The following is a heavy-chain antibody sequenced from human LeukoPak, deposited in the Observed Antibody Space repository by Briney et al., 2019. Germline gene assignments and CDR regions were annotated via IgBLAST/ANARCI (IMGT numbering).Heavy chain of an antibody. Sequence: PSETLSLTCAVYGGSFSGYYWSWIRQPPGKGLEWIGEINHSGSTNYNPSLKSRVTISVDTSKNQFSLKLSSVTAADTAVYFCARELVGATANWFDPWGQGTLVTVSS. CDR2: INHSGST. J-gene: IGHJ5*02. CDR3: ARELVGATANWFDP. CDR1: GGSFSGYY. D-gene: IGHD1-26*01. V-gene: IGHV4-34*01.